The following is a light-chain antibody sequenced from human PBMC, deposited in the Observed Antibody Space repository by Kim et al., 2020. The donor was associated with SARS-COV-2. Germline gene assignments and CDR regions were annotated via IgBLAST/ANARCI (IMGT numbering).Light chain of an antibody. CDR1: ASNIGNNF. J-gene: IGLJ2*01. V-gene: IGLV1-51*01. CDR3: ATWDTSLNSGI. CDR2: DNN. Sequence: GQRLTISCSGGASNIGNNFVSWYQQVPGTAPKLLIYDNNKRPSAIPDRFSGSKSGTSATLGITGVQPGDEADYYCATWDTSLNSGIFAGGTKVTVL.